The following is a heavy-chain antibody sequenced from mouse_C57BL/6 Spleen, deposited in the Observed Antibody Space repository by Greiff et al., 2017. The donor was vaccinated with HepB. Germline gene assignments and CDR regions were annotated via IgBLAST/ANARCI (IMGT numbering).Heavy chain of an antibody. CDR3: ARSPLITTVVRYWYFDV. D-gene: IGHD1-1*01. Sequence: VKLMESGAELVKPGASVKISCKASGYAFSSYWMNWVKQRPGKGLEWIGQIYPGDGDTNYNGKFKGKATLTADKSSSTAYMQLSSLTSEDSAVYFCARSPLITTVVRYWYFDVWGTGTTVTVSS. CDR1: GYAFSSYW. CDR2: IYPGDGDT. V-gene: IGHV1-80*01. J-gene: IGHJ1*03.